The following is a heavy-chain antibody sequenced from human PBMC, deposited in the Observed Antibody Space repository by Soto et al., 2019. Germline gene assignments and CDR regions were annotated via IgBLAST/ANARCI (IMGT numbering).Heavy chain of an antibody. CDR2: IYYSGST. J-gene: IGHJ6*02. Sequence: SETLSLTCTVSGGSISSSSYYWGWIRQPPGKGLEWIGSIYYSGSTYYNPSLKSRVTISVDTSKNQFSLKLSSVTAADTAVYYCASPIAAAGGMDVWGQGTTVTVSS. V-gene: IGHV4-39*01. CDR1: GGSISSSSYY. CDR3: ASPIAAAGGMDV. D-gene: IGHD6-13*01.